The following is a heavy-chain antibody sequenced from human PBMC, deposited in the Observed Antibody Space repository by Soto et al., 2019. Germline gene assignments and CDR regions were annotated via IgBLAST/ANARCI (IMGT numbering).Heavy chain of an antibody. CDR1: GGSISSDYYS. CDR3: ARLNRLRNDVFDI. D-gene: IGHD3-16*01. V-gene: IGHV4-30-2*01. Sequence: QVQLQESGSGLVKPSETLSLTCAVSGGSISSDYYSWSWIRQPPGKDLEWIGYIYHGGSTYYNPSLRSRVTLSVDTSKNHFSLRLTSVTAADTAVYSCARLNRLRNDVFDIWGQGTLVAVSS. CDR2: IYHGGST. J-gene: IGHJ3*02.